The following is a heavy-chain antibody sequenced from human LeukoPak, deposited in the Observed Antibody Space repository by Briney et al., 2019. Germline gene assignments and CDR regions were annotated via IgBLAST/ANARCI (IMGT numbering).Heavy chain of an antibody. CDR2: IYYSGST. D-gene: IGHD3-9*01. V-gene: IGHV4-31*03. Sequence: SETLFLTCTVSGGSISSGGYYWSWIRQHPGKGLEWIGYIYYSGSTYYNPSLKSRVTISVDTSKNQFSLKLSSVTAADTAVYYCARDGPRSDNDYWGQGTLVTVSS. CDR3: ARDGPRSDNDY. CDR1: GGSISSGGYY. J-gene: IGHJ4*02.